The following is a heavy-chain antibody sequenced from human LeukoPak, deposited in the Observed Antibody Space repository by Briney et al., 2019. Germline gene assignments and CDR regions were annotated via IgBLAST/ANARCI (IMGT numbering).Heavy chain of an antibody. V-gene: IGHV3-20*04. CDR3: AKSKTVTTEFDH. J-gene: IGHJ4*02. D-gene: IGHD4-17*01. CDR1: GFTFDDYG. Sequence: PGGSLRLSCAASGFTFDDYGMSWVRQAPGKGLEWVSGINWNGGSTGYADSVKGRFTISRDNAKNSLYLQMNSLRAEDMALYYCAKSKTVTTEFDHWGQGTLVTVSS. CDR2: INWNGGST.